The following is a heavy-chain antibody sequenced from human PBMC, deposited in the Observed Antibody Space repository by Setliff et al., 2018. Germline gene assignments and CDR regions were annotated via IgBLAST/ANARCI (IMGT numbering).Heavy chain of an antibody. CDR3: ARGGCSATSCLDY. CDR1: GFTFSDYY. D-gene: IGHD2-2*01. J-gene: IGHJ4*02. V-gene: IGHV3-11*04. CDR2: ISSTTI. Sequence: GGSLRLSCATSGFTFSDYYMSWIRQTPGKGLEWVAYISSTTIYYADSVKGRFTISRDNAKNSLYLQMNSLEAEDTAVYYCARGGCSATSCLDYWGQGILVTVSS.